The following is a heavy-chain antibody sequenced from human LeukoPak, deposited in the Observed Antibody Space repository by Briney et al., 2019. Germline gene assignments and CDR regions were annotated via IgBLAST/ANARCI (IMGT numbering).Heavy chain of an antibody. V-gene: IGHV5-10-1*01. D-gene: IGHD3-3*01. CDR1: GYSFTSYL. CDR2: IDPSDSYT. CDR3: ARPYDFWSGYYGY. Sequence: GESLKISCKGSGYSFTSYLISWVRQMPGKGLEWMGRIDPSDSYTNCSPSFQGHVTISADKSISTAYLQWSSLKASDTAMYYCARPYDFWSGYYGYWGQGTLVTVSS. J-gene: IGHJ4*02.